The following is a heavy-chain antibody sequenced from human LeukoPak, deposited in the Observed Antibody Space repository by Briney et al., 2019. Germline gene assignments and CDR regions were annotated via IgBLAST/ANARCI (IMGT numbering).Heavy chain of an antibody. CDR1: GGSISSGDYY. CDR2: IYTSGTT. CDR3: AREDPLVAARGLDY. J-gene: IGHJ4*02. Sequence: SETLSLTCTVSGGSISSGDYYWSWIRQPPGKGLEWIGRIYTSGTTNYNTTLKSRLTMSVDTSKNQFSLRLNSVTAADTAVYYCAREDPLVAARGLDYWGQGTLVTVSS. D-gene: IGHD2-15*01. V-gene: IGHV4-61*02.